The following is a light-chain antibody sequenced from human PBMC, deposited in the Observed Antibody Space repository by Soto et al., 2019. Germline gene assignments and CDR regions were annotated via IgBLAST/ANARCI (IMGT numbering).Light chain of an antibody. J-gene: IGKJ4*01. CDR2: DAS. V-gene: IGKV3-20*01. CDR1: HYVSHDW. Sequence: EIVLTQSPGTLSLSPGESATLSCRASHYVSHDWLAWYQHKPGRAPRLLIYDASSRVSGVPDRFRGSGSGTDFTLTISRLEPDDFAVYYCQQYGGSLPFGGGTKVDFK. CDR3: QQYGGSLP.